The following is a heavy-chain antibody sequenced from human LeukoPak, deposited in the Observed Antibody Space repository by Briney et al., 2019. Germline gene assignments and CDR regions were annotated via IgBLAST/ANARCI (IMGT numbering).Heavy chain of an antibody. CDR3: VRGYSFGPYVMVV. Sequence: GGSLRLSCSASGFPFSSYAMDWVRQAPGKGLEYVSAISDSGGSTYYADSVKGRFTISRDNSKNTLYLQMSSLRAEDTAVYFCVRGYSFGPYVMVVSGQGTTVTVSS. D-gene: IGHD4-23*01. CDR2: ISDSGGST. V-gene: IGHV3-64D*09. CDR1: GFPFSSYA. J-gene: IGHJ6*02.